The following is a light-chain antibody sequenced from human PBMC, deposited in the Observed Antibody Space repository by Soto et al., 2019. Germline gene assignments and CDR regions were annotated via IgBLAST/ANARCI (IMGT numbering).Light chain of an antibody. CDR2: HAS. CDR3: QHYNSYGT. V-gene: IGKV1-5*01. CDR1: QNINTF. J-gene: IGKJ1*01. Sequence: DVQMTQSPSSLSASVGDRVTITCRASQNINTFLNWYQQKPGKGPKLLIYHASSLETGVPSRFSGSGSGTEFTLTISSLQPDDFATYYCQHYNSYGTFGQGTKVDIK.